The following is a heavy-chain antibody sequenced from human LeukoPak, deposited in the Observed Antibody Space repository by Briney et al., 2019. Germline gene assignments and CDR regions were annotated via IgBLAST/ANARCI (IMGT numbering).Heavy chain of an antibody. CDR1: GFTFSSYW. Sequence: GGSLRLSCAASGFTFSSYWMHWVRQAPGKGLVWVSRINTDGSSTSYADSVKGRFTISRDNAKNTLYLQMNSLRAEDTAVYYCARDYDYSIFDYWGQGTLVTVSS. J-gene: IGHJ4*02. V-gene: IGHV3-74*01. D-gene: IGHD4-11*01. CDR2: INTDGSST. CDR3: ARDYDYSIFDY.